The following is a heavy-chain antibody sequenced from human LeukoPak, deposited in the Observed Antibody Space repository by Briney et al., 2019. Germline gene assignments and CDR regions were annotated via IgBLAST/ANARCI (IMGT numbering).Heavy chain of an antibody. D-gene: IGHD3-22*01. CDR1: GFTFSSYW. Sequence: PGGSLRVSCAASGFTFSSYWMHWVRQAPGKGLVWVALISYDGSNKYYADSVKGRFTVSRDNSKNTLYLQMNSLRAEDTAMYYCARDRDSSGYYYNWFDPWGQGTLVTVSS. J-gene: IGHJ5*02. CDR2: ISYDGSNK. CDR3: ARDRDSSGYYYNWFDP. V-gene: IGHV3-30*03.